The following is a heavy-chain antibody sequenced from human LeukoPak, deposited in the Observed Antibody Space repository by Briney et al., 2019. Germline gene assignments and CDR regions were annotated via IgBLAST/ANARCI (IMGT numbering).Heavy chain of an antibody. J-gene: IGHJ4*02. D-gene: IGHD6-13*01. Sequence: ASVKVSRKASGYTFTSYYMHWVRQAPGQGLEWMGVINPSGGSTSYAQKFQGRVTMARDTSTSTVYMELGSLRSEDTAVYYCARIGSSWYGFDYWGQGTLVTVSS. CDR3: ARIGSSWYGFDY. CDR2: INPSGGST. V-gene: IGHV1-46*01. CDR1: GYTFTSYY.